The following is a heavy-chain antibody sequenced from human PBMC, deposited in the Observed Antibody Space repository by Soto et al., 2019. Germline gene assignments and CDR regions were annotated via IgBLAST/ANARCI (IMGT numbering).Heavy chain of an antibody. D-gene: IGHD6-25*01. CDR1: GYSIANYL. Sequence: PGEPLKISCKASGYSIANYLIGWVRPMPGKGLAWMGIVYTADSDTRYSPSFQGHVTISADKSITTAYLQWNSLKASDTAIYYCGRLAAAGTADYFDYWGQGTPVTVSS. J-gene: IGHJ4*02. V-gene: IGHV5-51*01. CDR3: GRLAAAGTADYFDY. CDR2: VYTADSDT.